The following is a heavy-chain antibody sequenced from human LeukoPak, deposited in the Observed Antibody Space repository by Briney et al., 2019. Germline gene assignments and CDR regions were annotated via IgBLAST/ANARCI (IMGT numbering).Heavy chain of an antibody. V-gene: IGHV1-18*01. J-gene: IGHJ4*02. CDR2: ISAYNGNT. D-gene: IGHD6-19*01. CDR1: GYTFTSYG. Sequence: ASVKVSCKASGYTFTSYGISWVRQAPGQGPEWMGWISAYNGNTNYAQKLQGRVTMTTDTSTSTAYMELRSLRSDDTAVYYCARDSWVAGDFDYWGQGTLVTVSS. CDR3: ARDSWVAGDFDY.